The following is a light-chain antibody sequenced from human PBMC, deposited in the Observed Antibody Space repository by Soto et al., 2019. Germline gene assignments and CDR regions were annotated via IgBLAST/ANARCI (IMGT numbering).Light chain of an antibody. CDR1: SSDVGSYNR. J-gene: IGLJ1*01. Sequence: QSALTQPPSVSGSPGQSVTISCTGTSSDVGSYNRVSWYQQPPGTAPKLMIYEVSNRPSGVPDRFSGSKSGNTASLTISGLQAGDEADYYCNSYTSSSTDVFGTGTKLTVL. CDR3: NSYTSSSTDV. CDR2: EVS. V-gene: IGLV2-18*02.